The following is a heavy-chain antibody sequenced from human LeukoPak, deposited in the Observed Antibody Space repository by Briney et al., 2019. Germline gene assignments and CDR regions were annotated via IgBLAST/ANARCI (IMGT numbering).Heavy chain of an antibody. D-gene: IGHD6-19*01. Sequence: ASVKVSFKASGYTLIHYYSHWVRQAPGQELEWMGWINPNSGGTNYAQKFQGRVTMTRDTSISTAYMELSRLRSDDTAVYYCARSVAVSGDYYGMDVWGQGTTVTVSS. CDR2: INPNSGGT. V-gene: IGHV1-2*02. J-gene: IGHJ6*02. CDR1: GYTLIHYY. CDR3: ARSVAVSGDYYGMDV.